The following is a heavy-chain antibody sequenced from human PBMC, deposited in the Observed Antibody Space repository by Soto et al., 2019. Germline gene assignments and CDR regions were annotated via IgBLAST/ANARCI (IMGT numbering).Heavy chain of an antibody. V-gene: IGHV4-34*01. D-gene: IGHD2-8*01. CDR2: INHSGST. Sequence: SETLSLTCAVYGGSFSGYYWSWIRQPPGKGLEWIGEINHSGSTNYNPSLKSRVTISVDTSKNQFSLKLSSVTAADTAVYYCARALGMRRSRNGGAWGQGTLVTVSS. J-gene: IGHJ5*02. CDR1: GGSFSGYY. CDR3: ARALGMRRSRNGGA.